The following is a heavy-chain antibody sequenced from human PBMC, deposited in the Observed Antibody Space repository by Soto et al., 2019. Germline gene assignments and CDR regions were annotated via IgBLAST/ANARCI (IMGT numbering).Heavy chain of an antibody. D-gene: IGHD5-12*01. CDR3: ARRFRLATIYNYGMDV. V-gene: IGHV1-69*13. CDR2: IIPIFGTA. CDR1: GGTFSSYA. J-gene: IGHJ6*02. Sequence: GASVKVSCKASGGTFSSYAISWVRQAPGQGLEWMGGIIPIFGTANYAQKFQGRVTITADESTSTAYMELSSLRSEDTAVYYCARRFRLATIYNYGMDVWGQGTTVTAP.